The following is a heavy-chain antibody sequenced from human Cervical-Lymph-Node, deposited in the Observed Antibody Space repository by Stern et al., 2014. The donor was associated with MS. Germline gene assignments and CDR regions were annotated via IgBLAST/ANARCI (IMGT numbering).Heavy chain of an antibody. V-gene: IGHV3-33*01. J-gene: IGHJ4*02. D-gene: IGHD1-7*01. CDR3: ARGNWNYEGMGY. Sequence: VQLVESGGGVVQPGRSLRLSCAASGFTFSNYGMHWVRQAPGKGLDWLAVIWYDGNKKYYADSVKGLFTISRDNSKNTLFLQMSSLTAEDTALYYCARGNWNYEGMGYWGQGTLVTVSS. CDR2: IWYDGNKK. CDR1: GFTFSNYG.